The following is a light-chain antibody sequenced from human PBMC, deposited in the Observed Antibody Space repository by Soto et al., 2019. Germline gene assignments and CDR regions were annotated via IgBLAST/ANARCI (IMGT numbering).Light chain of an antibody. J-gene: IGKJ1*01. V-gene: IGKV3-20*01. CDR2: GAS. CDR3: QQYGDSPVT. Sequence: EIVLTQSPGTLSLSPGERATLSCRASEGVSSNFLACHQQRPGQGPRLLIYGASNGTSGIPDRFSGSGSGTDFTLTITRVEPEDFAVYYCQQYGDSPVTFGQGTKVEIK. CDR1: EGVSSNF.